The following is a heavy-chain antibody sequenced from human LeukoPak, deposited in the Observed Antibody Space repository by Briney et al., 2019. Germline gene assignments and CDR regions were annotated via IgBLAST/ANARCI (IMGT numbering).Heavy chain of an antibody. CDR1: GYTFTSYD. V-gene: IGHV1-8*01. CDR2: MNPNSGNT. CDR3: ARARRAARPPFYYYYMDV. D-gene: IGHD6-6*01. Sequence: GASVKVSCKASGYTFTSYDINWVRQATGQGLEWMGWMNPNSGNTGYAQKFQGRVTMTRNTSISTAYMELSSLRSEDTAVYYCARARRAARPPFYYYYMDVWGRGTTVTVSS. J-gene: IGHJ6*03.